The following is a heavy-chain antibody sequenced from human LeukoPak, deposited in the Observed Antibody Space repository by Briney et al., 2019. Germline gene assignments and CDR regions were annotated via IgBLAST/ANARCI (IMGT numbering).Heavy chain of an antibody. V-gene: IGHV3-21*01. D-gene: IGHD4-11*01. CDR1: GFTVSSNY. Sequence: PGGSLRLSCAASGFTVSSNYMSWVRQAPGKGLEWVSSISSSSSYIYYADSVKGRFTISRDNAKNSLYLQMNSLRAEDTAVYYCARDPEYSFSHYYYMDVWGKGTTVTVSS. CDR2: ISSSSSYI. CDR3: ARDPEYSFSHYYYMDV. J-gene: IGHJ6*03.